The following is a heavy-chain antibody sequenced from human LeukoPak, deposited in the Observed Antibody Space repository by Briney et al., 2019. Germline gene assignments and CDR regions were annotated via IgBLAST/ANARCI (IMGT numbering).Heavy chain of an antibody. D-gene: IGHD3-10*01. CDR2: INAGNGNS. CDR3: ARAGYGSGSYYTD. Sequence: ASVKVSCKASGYTFTSYAMHWVRQAPGQRLEWMGWINAGNGNSKYSQKFQGRVTITRDTSASTAYMELSSLRSEDTAVYYCARAGYGSGSYYTDWGQGTLVTVSS. J-gene: IGHJ4*02. CDR1: GYTFTSYA. V-gene: IGHV1-3*01.